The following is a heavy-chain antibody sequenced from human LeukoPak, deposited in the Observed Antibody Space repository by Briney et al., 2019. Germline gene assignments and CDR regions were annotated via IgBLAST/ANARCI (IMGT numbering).Heavy chain of an antibody. D-gene: IGHD4-17*01. CDR1: GFTFSSYA. CDR3: ASTVTTVTVDAFDI. V-gene: IGHV3-30*04. Sequence: GGSLRLSCAASGFTFSSYAMHWVRQAPGKGLEWVAVISYDGSNKNYADSVRGRCTISRDNSKNTLYLQMNSLRAEDTAVYYCASTVTTVTVDAFDIWGQGTMVTVSS. CDR2: ISYDGSNK. J-gene: IGHJ3*02.